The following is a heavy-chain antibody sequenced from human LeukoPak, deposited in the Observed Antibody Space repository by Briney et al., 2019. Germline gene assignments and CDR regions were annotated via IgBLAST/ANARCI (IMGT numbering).Heavy chain of an antibody. CDR3: AGKGAYDFWSVAPDN. V-gene: IGHV3-30-3*01. J-gene: IGHJ4*02. D-gene: IGHD3-3*01. CDR1: GFTFSSYA. CDR2: ISYDGSNK. Sequence: GGSLRLSCAASGFTFSSYAMHWVRQAPGKGLEWVAVISYDGSNKYYADSVKGRFTISRDNSKNTLYLQMNSLRAEDTAVYYYAGKGAYDFWSVAPDNWGQGTLVTVSS.